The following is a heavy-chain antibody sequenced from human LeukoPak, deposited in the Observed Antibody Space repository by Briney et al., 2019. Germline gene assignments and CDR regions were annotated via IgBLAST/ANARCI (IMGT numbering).Heavy chain of an antibody. CDR3: ARDSVGPEAFDM. Sequence: VASVKVSCKASGFTLSDYYIHGVRQAPGQGLQWIGQVAPDGATKYALNFQGRISLTKDTSISTAYMELTSLRSDDTAIYYCARDSVGPEAFDMWGQGTVVSVSS. CDR2: VAPDGAT. D-gene: IGHD1-26*01. V-gene: IGHV1-2*06. CDR1: GFTLSDYY. J-gene: IGHJ3*02.